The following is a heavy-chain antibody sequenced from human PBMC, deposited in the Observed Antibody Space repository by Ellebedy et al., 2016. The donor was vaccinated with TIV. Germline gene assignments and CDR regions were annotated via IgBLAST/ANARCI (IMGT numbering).Heavy chain of an antibody. CDR1: GFTFSSYG. J-gene: IGHJ4*02. CDR2: ISCHSGTI. D-gene: IGHD3-16*01. Sequence: PGGSLRLSCAASGFTFSSYGMHWVRQAPGKGLEWVSRISCHSGTIGYADSVKGRFTISRANAKNSLYLQMNSLRAEDTALYYCAKYKRMITFWGVIDYWGQGTLVTVSS. CDR3: AKYKRMITFWGVIDY. V-gene: IGHV3-9*01.